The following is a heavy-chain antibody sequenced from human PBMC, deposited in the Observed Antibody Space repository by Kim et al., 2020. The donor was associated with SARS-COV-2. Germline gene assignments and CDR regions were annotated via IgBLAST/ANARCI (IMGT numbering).Heavy chain of an antibody. J-gene: IGHJ5*02. CDR3: ARRYTFRTGTLDA. V-gene: IGHV5-51*01. D-gene: IGHD7-27*01. CDR2: IFPGDSET. CDR1: GYSFNTYW. Sequence: GASLKISCKGSGYSFNTYWVVWVRQVPGRGLEYMGIIFPGDSETRYSPSFQGHVTISVDKSSSTAYLQWSSLTASDPATYYCARRYTFRTGTLDAWGQGTLVTVSS.